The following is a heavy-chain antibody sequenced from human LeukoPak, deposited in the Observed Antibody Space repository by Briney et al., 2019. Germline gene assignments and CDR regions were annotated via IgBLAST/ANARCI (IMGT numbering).Heavy chain of an antibody. CDR2: ISFDGSGT. D-gene: IGHD3-3*01. V-gene: IGHV3-74*01. J-gene: IGHJ3*02. CDR3: IRNVQSGFDI. CDR1: GFPFSSYW. Sequence: GGSLRLSCAASGFPFSSYWMHWVRQAPGTGLVWVSRISFDGSGTNYADSVKGRFTISRDNAKNTLYLQMNSLRAEDTAVYYCIRNVQSGFDIWGQGTMVTVSS.